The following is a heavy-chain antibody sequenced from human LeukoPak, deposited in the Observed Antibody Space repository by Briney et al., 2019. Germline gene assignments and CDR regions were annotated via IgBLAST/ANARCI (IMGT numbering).Heavy chain of an antibody. CDR2: INHSGST. CDR3: ARGGTYSSGWEGSYFDY. Sequence: ASETLSLTCAVYGGSFSGYYWSWIRQPPGKGLEWIGEINHSGSTNYNPSLKSRVTISVDTSKNQFSLKLSSVTAADTAVYYCARGGTYSSGWEGSYFDYWGQGTLVTVSS. V-gene: IGHV4-34*01. D-gene: IGHD6-19*01. J-gene: IGHJ4*02. CDR1: GGSFSGYY.